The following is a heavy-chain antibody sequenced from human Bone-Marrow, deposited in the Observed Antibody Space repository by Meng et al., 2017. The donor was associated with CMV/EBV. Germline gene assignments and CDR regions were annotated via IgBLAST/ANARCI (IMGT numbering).Heavy chain of an antibody. CDR1: GGSISSYY. V-gene: IGHV4-59*01. D-gene: IGHD6-19*01. J-gene: IGHJ4*02. Sequence: SETLSLTCTVSGGSISSYYWSWIRQPPGKGLEWIGYIYYSGSTNYNPSLKSRVTISVDTSKNQFSLKLSSVTAADTAVYYCARRSAVAHPFDYWGQGTLVTVSS. CDR3: ARRSAVAHPFDY. CDR2: IYYSGST.